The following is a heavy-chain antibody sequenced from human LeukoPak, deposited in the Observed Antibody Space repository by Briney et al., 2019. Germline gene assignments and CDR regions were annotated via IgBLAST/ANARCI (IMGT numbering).Heavy chain of an antibody. V-gene: IGHV3-48*01. D-gene: IGHD3-22*01. CDR2: ISTNSGTV. CDR3: ARASPYEEGP. CDR1: GLPFSSSS. J-gene: IGHJ5*01. Sequence: GGSLRLSCLVSGLPFSSSSMNWVRQVQGKGLEWLSYISTNSGTVHYANSVKGRFTVSRDNARSSLFLQMDSLRVEDTGVYFCARASPYEEGPWGQGTLVTVS.